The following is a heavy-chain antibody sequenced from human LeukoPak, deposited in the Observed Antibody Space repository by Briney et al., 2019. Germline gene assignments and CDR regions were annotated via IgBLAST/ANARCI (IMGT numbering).Heavy chain of an antibody. J-gene: IGHJ6*02. Sequence: SETLSLTWAVYGGSFSGYYWSWIRQPPGKGLERIGEINHSGSTNYNPSLKSRVTISVDTSKNQFSLKLSSVTAADTAVYYCAIAARRRTYYYYYGMDVWGQGTTVTVSS. CDR1: GGSFSGYY. CDR2: INHSGST. D-gene: IGHD6-6*01. V-gene: IGHV4-34*01. CDR3: AIAARRRTYYYYYGMDV.